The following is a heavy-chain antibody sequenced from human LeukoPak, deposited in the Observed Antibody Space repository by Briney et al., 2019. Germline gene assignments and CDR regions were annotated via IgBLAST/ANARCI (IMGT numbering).Heavy chain of an antibody. CDR3: AKDYHDSSGYFRVPHVFDY. D-gene: IGHD3-22*01. CDR2: IVGSGGST. V-gene: IGHV3-23*01. Sequence: GGSLRLSCAASGFTFSTYALSWVRQAPGKGLEWVSSIVGSGGSTFYADSVKGRLTISRDNSKNTLYLQMNSLRAEDTAVYYCAKDYHDSSGYFRVPHVFDYWGQGTLVTVSS. J-gene: IGHJ4*02. CDR1: GFTFSTYA.